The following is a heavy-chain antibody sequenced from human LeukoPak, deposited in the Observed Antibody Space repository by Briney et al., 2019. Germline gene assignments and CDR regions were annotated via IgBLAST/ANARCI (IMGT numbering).Heavy chain of an antibody. CDR2: IIPIFGTA. CDR3: ARAAGTTVGFDY. J-gene: IGHJ4*02. V-gene: IGHV1-69*13. D-gene: IGHD1-1*01. CDR1: GYTFTSYG. Sequence: ASVKVSCKASGYTFTSYGISWVRQAPGQGLEWTGGIIPIFGTANYAQKFQGRVTITADESTSTAYMELSSLRSEDTAVYYCARAAGTTVGFDYWGQGTLVTVSS.